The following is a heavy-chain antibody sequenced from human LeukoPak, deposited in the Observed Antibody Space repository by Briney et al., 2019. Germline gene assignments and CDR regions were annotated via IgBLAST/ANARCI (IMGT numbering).Heavy chain of an antibody. CDR1: GYTFTSYD. Sequence: GASVKVSCKASGYTFTSYDINWVRQATGQGLEWMGWMNPNSGNTGYAQKFQGRVTMTRNTSISTAYMELSSLRSEDTAVYYCATNDYGDQNWEWSFDYWGQGTQVTVSS. CDR2: MNPNSGNT. J-gene: IGHJ4*02. CDR3: ATNDYGDQNWEWSFDY. V-gene: IGHV1-8*01. D-gene: IGHD4-17*01.